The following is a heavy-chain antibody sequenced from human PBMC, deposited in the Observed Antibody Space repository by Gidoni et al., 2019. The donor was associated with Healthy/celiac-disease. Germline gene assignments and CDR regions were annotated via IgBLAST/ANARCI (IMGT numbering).Heavy chain of an antibody. V-gene: IGHV1-69*01. CDR3: ARVRSSPGGYYYYYYMDV. CDR2: VLPIFGTA. Sequence: QVQLVQSGAEVKKPGSSVKVSCKASGGTFSSYAISWVRQAPGHGLESMGGVLPIFGTANHAQKFQGRVTITADESTSTAYMELSSLSSEDTAVYYCARVRSSPGGYYYYYYMDVWGKGTTVTVSS. CDR1: GGTFSSYA. D-gene: IGHD6-6*01. J-gene: IGHJ6*03.